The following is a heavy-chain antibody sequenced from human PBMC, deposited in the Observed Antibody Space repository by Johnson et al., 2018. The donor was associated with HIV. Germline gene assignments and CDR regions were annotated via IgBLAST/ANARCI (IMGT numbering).Heavy chain of an antibody. CDR3: ARGNRQYYYDSSGDAFDI. CDR1: GFTFSSYD. D-gene: IGHD3-22*01. Sequence: VKLVESGGGLVQPGGSLRLSCAASGFTFSSYDMHWVRQATGKGLEWVSAIGTAGDTYYPGSVKGRFTIYRENAKNSLYLQMNSLRAGDTAVYYCARGNRQYYYDSSGDAFDIWGQGTMVTVSS. CDR2: IGTAGDT. V-gene: IGHV3-13*01. J-gene: IGHJ3*02.